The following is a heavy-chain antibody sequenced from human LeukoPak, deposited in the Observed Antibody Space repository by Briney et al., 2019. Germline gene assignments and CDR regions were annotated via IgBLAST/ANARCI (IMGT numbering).Heavy chain of an antibody. Sequence: ASVKVSCKASGYTFTSYAMHWVRQAPGQRLEWMGWINAGNGNTKYSQKFQGRVTITADESTSTAYMELSSLRSDDTAVYYCARGPPNWGYDYWGPGTLVTVSS. CDR3: ARGPPNWGYDY. CDR1: GYTFTSYA. V-gene: IGHV1-3*01. CDR2: INAGNGNT. J-gene: IGHJ4*02. D-gene: IGHD7-27*01.